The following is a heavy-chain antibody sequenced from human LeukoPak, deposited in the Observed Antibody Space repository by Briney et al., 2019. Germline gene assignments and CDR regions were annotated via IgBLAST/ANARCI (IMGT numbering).Heavy chain of an antibody. CDR1: GGTFSSYA. CDR2: TIPIFGTA. D-gene: IGHD1-26*01. CDR3: ARVFARGGEISGSYYYY. J-gene: IGHJ4*02. Sequence: SVKVSCKASGGTFSSYAISWVRQAPGQGLEWMGRTIPIFGTANYAQKFQGRVTITTDESTSTAYMELSSLRSEDTAVYYCARVFARGGEISGSYYYYWGQGTLVTVSS. V-gene: IGHV1-69*05.